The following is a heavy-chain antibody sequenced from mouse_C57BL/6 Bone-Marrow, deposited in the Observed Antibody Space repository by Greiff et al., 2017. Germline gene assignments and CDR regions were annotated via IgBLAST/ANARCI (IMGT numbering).Heavy chain of an antibody. CDR2: IDPENGDT. D-gene: IGHD2-14*01. CDR1: GFNIKDYY. V-gene: IGHV14-4*01. J-gene: IGHJ2*01. CDR3: TTVGHY. Sequence: EVQLQQSGAELVRPGAPVKLSCTASGFNIKDYYMHWVKQRPEQGLEWIGWIDPENGDTDYASKFQGKATITADTSSNTAYMQLSSLTSEDAAVSYCTTVGHYWGQGTTLTVSS.